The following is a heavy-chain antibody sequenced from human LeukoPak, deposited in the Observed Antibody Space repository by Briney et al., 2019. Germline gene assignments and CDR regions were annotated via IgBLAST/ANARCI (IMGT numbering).Heavy chain of an antibody. J-gene: IGHJ6*02. V-gene: IGHV3-48*03. CDR2: ISSSGTTI. CDR3: ARESPYYYGMDV. CDR1: GFTFSSYE. Sequence: PGGSLRLSCAASGFTFSSYEMNCVRQAPGKGLEWVSYISSSGTTIYFADSVKGRFTISRDNAKNSLYLQMNSLRAEDTAVYYCARESPYYYGMDVWGQGTTVTVSS.